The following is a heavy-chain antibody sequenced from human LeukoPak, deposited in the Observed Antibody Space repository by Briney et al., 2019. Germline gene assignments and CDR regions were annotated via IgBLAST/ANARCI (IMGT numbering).Heavy chain of an antibody. CDR3: ARMGDSSGWYGAFDI. J-gene: IGHJ3*02. D-gene: IGHD6-19*01. CDR2: IYYSGST. CDR1: GYSISSSNW. V-gene: IGHV4-28*01. Sequence: SETLSLTCAVSGYSISSSNWWGWIRQPPGKGLEWIGYIYYSGSTYYNPSLKSRVTMSVDTSKNQFSLKLSSVTAVDTAVYYCARMGDSSGWYGAFDIWGQGTMVTVSS.